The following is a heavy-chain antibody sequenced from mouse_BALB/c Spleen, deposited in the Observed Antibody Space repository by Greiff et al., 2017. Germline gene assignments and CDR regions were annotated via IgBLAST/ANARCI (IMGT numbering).Heavy chain of an antibody. V-gene: IGHV14-1*02. CDR1: GFNIKDYY. Sequence: VQLQQSGAELVRSGASVKLSCTASGFNIKDYYMHWVKQRPEQGLEWIGWIDPENGNTIYDPKFQGKASITADTSSNTAYLQLSSLTSEDTAVYYCASWSWFAYWGQGTLVTVSA. CDR2: IDPENGNT. CDR3: ASWSWFAY. J-gene: IGHJ3*01.